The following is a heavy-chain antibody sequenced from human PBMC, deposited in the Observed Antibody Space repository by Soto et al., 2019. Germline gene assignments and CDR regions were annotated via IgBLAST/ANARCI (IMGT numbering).Heavy chain of an antibody. CDR2: KSYEGSNK. CDR1: GFTFSNYA. J-gene: IGHJ4*02. CDR3: ASTPHSYYYDSSGSWPHFVDY. V-gene: IGHV3-30-3*01. Sequence: GGSLRLSCAASGFTFSNYAVHWVRQAPGKGLERLALKSYEGSNKYYAYFVKGRFTISRDNANNTLYLQMNSLSLDDTAVYYCASTPHSYYYDSSGSWPHFVDYWGPGTLVTVSS. D-gene: IGHD3-22*01.